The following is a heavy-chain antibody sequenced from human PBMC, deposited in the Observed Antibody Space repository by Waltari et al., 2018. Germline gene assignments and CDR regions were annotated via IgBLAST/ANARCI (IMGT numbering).Heavy chain of an antibody. J-gene: IGHJ6*03. Sequence: QVQLVQSGAEVKKPGSSVKVSCKASGGTFSSYAISWVRQAPGQGLEWMGGIIPSFGTANYAQELQGRVTITADESTSTAYMELSSLRSEDTAVYYCARTPYSGSYYYYYYMDVWGKGTTVTVSS. CDR1: GGTFSSYA. D-gene: IGHD1-26*01. CDR3: ARTPYSGSYYYYYYMDV. CDR2: IIPSFGTA. V-gene: IGHV1-69*12.